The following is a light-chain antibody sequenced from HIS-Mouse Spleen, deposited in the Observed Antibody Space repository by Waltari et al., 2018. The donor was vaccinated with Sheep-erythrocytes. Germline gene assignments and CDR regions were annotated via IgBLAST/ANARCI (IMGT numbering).Light chain of an antibody. CDR2: AFR. CDR1: SSAVGGYNY. J-gene: IGLJ3*02. CDR3: SSYTSSSAWV. V-gene: IGLV2-14*01. Sequence: QSALPQPASVSGSPGQSITISCTGTSSAVGGYNYVSWYQQHPGKAPKLMIYAFRNRPSGVSNRFSGSQSGHAASLTISGLQAEDEADYYCSSYTSSSAWVFGGGTKLTVL.